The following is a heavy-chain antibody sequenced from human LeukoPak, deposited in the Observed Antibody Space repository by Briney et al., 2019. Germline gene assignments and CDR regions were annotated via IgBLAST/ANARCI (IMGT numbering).Heavy chain of an antibody. V-gene: IGHV3-23*01. Sequence: PGGSLRLSCAASGFTVSSNYMSWVRQAPGKGLEWVSAISGSGGATYNADSVKGRFTISRDNSKNTLYLQMNSLRAEDTAIYYCAKGKAGAAPEYFDYWGQGILVTVSS. J-gene: IGHJ4*02. CDR2: ISGSGGAT. D-gene: IGHD6-13*01. CDR1: GFTVSSNY. CDR3: AKGKAGAAPEYFDY.